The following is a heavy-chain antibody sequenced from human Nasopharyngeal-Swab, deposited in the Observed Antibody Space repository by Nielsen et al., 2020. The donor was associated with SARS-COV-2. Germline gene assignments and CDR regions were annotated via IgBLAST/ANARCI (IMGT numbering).Heavy chain of an antibody. J-gene: IGHJ3*02. CDR2: FDPEDGET. D-gene: IGHD2-8*01. Sequence: ASVKVSCKVSGYTLTELSMHWVRQAPGKGLKWMGGFDPEDGETIYAQKFQGRVTMTEDTSTDTAYMELSSLRSEDTAVYYCATDLRYCTNGVCYTKAADAFDIWGQGTMVTVSS. V-gene: IGHV1-24*01. CDR1: GYTLTELS. CDR3: ATDLRYCTNGVCYTKAADAFDI.